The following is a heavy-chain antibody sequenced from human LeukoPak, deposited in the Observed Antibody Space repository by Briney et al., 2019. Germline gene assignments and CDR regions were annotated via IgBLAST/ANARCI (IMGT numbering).Heavy chain of an antibody. V-gene: IGHV1-18*01. Sequence: ASVKVSCKASGYTFTSYGISWVRQAPGQGLEWVGWISAYNGNTNYAQKLQGRVTMTTDTSTSTAYMELGSLRSDDTAVYYCASSPYYDYVWGSYRFDYWGQGTLVTVSS. CDR3: ASSPYYDYVWGSYRFDY. CDR1: GYTFTSYG. J-gene: IGHJ4*02. CDR2: ISAYNGNT. D-gene: IGHD3-16*02.